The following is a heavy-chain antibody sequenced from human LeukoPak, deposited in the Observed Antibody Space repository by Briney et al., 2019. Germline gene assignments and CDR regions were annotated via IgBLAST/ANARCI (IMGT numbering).Heavy chain of an antibody. CDR3: ASQAPKVGAMDY. J-gene: IGHJ4*02. V-gene: IGHV4-30-2*01. CDR1: GGSISSGGYY. CDR2: INHSGST. Sequence: SQTLSLTCTVSGGSISSGGYYWSWIRQPPGKGLEWIGEINHSGSTNYNPSLKSRVTISVDTSKNQFSLKLSSVTAADTAVYYCASQAPKVGAMDYWGQGTLVTVSS. D-gene: IGHD1-26*01.